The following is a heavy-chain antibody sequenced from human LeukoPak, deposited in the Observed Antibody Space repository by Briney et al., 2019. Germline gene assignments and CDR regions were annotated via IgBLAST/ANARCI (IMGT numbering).Heavy chain of an antibody. CDR2: IYYSGST. J-gene: IGHJ1*01. CDR1: GGSISSSSYY. Sequence: SETLSLTCTVSGGSISSSSYYWGWIRQPPGKGLEWIGSIYYSGSTNYNPSLKSRVTISVDTSKNQFSLKLSSVTAADTAVYYCARDRGSSWPEYFQHWGQGTLVTVSS. V-gene: IGHV4-39*07. CDR3: ARDRGSSWPEYFQH. D-gene: IGHD6-13*01.